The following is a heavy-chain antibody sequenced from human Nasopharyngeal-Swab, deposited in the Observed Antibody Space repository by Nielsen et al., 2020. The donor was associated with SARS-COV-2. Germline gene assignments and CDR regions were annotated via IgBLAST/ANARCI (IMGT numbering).Heavy chain of an antibody. Sequence: GESLKISCAASGFTFSSYSMNWVRQAPGKGLEWVSYISSSSSTIYYADSVKGRFTISRDNAKNSLYLQMNSLRDEDTAVYYCARDWESRITIFGAVIKRAFDIWGQGTMVTVSS. CDR3: ARDWESRITIFGAVIKRAFDI. D-gene: IGHD3-3*01. V-gene: IGHV3-48*02. CDR2: ISSSSSTI. CDR1: GFTFSSYS. J-gene: IGHJ3*02.